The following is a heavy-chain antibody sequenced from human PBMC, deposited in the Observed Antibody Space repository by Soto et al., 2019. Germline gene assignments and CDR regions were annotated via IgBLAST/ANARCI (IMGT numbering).Heavy chain of an antibody. Sequence: GGSLRLSCAASGFTFSSYSMNWVRQAPGKGLEWVSYISSSSSTKYHADSVKGRFTISRDNAKKSLYLQMNSLRGEDTAVYYCALSYYGSGTSFDYWGQGTLVTVSS. V-gene: IGHV3-48*01. J-gene: IGHJ4*02. CDR1: GFTFSSYS. D-gene: IGHD3-10*01. CDR2: ISSSSSTK. CDR3: ALSYYGSGTSFDY.